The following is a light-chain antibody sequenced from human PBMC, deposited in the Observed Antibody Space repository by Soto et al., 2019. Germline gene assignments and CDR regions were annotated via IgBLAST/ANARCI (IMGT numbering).Light chain of an antibody. V-gene: IGKV4-1*01. J-gene: IGKJ1*01. CDR3: QQYLSIPRT. CDR1: QSLLYSSNSKNY. CDR2: WTS. Sequence: DIVLTQSPDSLAVSLGERATIKCKSSQSLLYSSNSKNYLAWYQRKSGQPPKLLIYWTSTRESGVPDRFSGSGFGTDFTLTISSLQADDVAVYYGQQYLSIPRTFGQGNKVEIK.